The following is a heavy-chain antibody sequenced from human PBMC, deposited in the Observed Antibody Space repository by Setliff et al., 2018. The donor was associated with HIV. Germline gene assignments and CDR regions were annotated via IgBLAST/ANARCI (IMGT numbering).Heavy chain of an antibody. CDR2: MNPNSGVS. CDR1: GHTFTNVD. D-gene: IGHD5-12*01. V-gene: IGHV1-8*01. Sequence: ASVKVSCKASGHTFTNVDIQWLRRATGQGLEWMGWMNPNSGVSGYAQKFQGRVTITTDESTSTAYMDLSSLKSEDTAIYYCARTSGDAYNYEGAFDVWGQGTLVTVSS. CDR3: ARTSGDAYNYEGAFDV. J-gene: IGHJ3*01.